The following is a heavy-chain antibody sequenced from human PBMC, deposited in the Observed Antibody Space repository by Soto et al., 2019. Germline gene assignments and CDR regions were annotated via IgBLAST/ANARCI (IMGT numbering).Heavy chain of an antibody. Sequence: GGSLRLSCAASGFTFSSYAMSWVRQAPGKGLEWVSAISGSGGSTYYADSVKGRFTISRDNSKNTLYLQMNSLRAEDTAVYYCAKDFPSMGGGNSGDDYWGQGTLVTVSS. J-gene: IGHJ4*02. CDR3: AKDFPSMGGGNSGDDY. CDR1: GFTFSSYA. D-gene: IGHD2-21*02. V-gene: IGHV3-23*01. CDR2: ISGSGGST.